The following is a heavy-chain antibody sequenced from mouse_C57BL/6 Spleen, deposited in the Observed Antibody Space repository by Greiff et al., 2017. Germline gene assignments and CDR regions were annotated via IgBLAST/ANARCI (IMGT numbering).Heavy chain of an antibody. J-gene: IGHJ4*01. V-gene: IGHV1-82*01. CDR1: GYAFSSSW. CDR2: IYPGDGGT. CDR3: ANGYSAMDY. Sequence: QVQLKEPGPELVKPGASVKISCKASGYAFSSSWMNWVKQRPGKGLEWIGRIYPGDGGTNYNGKFKGKATLTADKSSSTAYMQLSSLTSEDSAVYFCANGYSAMDYWGQGTSVTVSS.